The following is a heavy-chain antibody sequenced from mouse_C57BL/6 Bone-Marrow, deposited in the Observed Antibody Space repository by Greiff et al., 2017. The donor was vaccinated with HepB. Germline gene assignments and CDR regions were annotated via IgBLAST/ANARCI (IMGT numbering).Heavy chain of an antibody. CDR1: GFSFNTYA. CDR2: IRSKSNNYAT. CDR3: VRQGFAWFAY. J-gene: IGHJ3*01. Sequence: EVQGVESGGGLVQPKGSLKLSCAASGFSFNTYAMNWVRQAPGKGLEWVARIRSKSNNYATYYADSVKDRFTISRDDSESMLYLQMNNLKTEDTTMYYCVRQGFAWFAYWGQGTLVTVSA. V-gene: IGHV10-1*01.